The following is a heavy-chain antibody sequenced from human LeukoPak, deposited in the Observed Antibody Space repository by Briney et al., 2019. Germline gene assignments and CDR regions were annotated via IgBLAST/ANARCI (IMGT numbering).Heavy chain of an antibody. CDR3: ARDAYYFGY. Sequence: SETLSLTCTVSGGSISSYYWSWIRQPPGKGLEWIGYIYYSGSTNYNPSLKSRVTISVDTSKNQFSLKLYSVTAADTAVYYCARDAYYFGYWGQGTLVTVSS. J-gene: IGHJ4*02. CDR1: GGSISSYY. CDR2: IYYSGST. V-gene: IGHV4-59*01.